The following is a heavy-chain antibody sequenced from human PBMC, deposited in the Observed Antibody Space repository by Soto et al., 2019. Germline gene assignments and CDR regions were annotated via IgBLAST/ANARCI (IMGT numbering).Heavy chain of an antibody. CDR1: GGSISSYY. J-gene: IGHJ4*02. CDR3: ARLEGLATHPYYLDF. CDR2: IYRSGST. D-gene: IGHD3-9*01. V-gene: IGHV4-59*08. Sequence: SETLSLTCTVSGGSISSYYWSWIRQTPGKGLDWIGYIYRSGSTDYNPSLKSRVTISVDTSKNQFSLKLSSVTAADTAVYYCARLEGLATHPYYLDFWGQGALVTVSS.